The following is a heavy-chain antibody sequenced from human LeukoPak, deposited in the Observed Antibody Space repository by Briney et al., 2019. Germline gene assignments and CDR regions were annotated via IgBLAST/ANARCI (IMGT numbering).Heavy chain of an antibody. D-gene: IGHD6-19*01. Sequence: SETLSLTCTVSGGSISSGSYCWSWIRQPPGKGLEWIGEINHSGSTNYNPSLKSRVTISVDTSKNQFSLKLSSVTAADTAVYYCARASYSSGWYYFDYWGQGTLVTVSS. J-gene: IGHJ4*02. V-gene: IGHV4-61*01. CDR2: INHSGST. CDR3: ARASYSSGWYYFDY. CDR1: GGSISSGSYC.